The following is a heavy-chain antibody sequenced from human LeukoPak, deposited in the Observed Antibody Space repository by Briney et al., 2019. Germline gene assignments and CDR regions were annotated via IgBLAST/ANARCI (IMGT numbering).Heavy chain of an antibody. D-gene: IGHD3-22*01. V-gene: IGHV3-30*03. CDR2: ISYDGSNK. CDR1: GFTFSSYG. Sequence: PGGSLRLSCAASGFTFSSYGMHWVRQAPGKGLEWVAVISYDGSNKYYADSVKGQFTISRDNSKNTLYLQMNSLRAEDTAVYYCEAEGVDSSGHTYFDYWGQGTLVTVSS. J-gene: IGHJ4*02. CDR3: EAEGVDSSGHTYFDY.